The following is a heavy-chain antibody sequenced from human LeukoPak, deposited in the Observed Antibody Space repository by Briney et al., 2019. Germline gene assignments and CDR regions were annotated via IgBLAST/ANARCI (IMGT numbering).Heavy chain of an antibody. J-gene: IGHJ4*02. CDR3: ATYRQIQVPFEF. CDR2: IFPSSDEI. CDR1: EFSVGSNY. V-gene: IGHV3-53*01. D-gene: IGHD5-18*01. Sequence: PGGSLRLSCAASEFSVGSNYMTWVRQAPGKGLEWVSSIFPSSDEIHYADSVKGRFTISRDNSRSTLSLQMDSLRAEDTATYYCATYRQIQVPFEFWGQGTLVTVSS.